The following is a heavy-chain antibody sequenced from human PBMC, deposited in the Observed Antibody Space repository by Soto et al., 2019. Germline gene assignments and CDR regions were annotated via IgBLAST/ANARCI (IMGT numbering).Heavy chain of an antibody. V-gene: IGHV3-23*01. CDR3: AKDQSLRFLEWSHFDY. CDR1: GFTFSSYA. J-gene: IGHJ4*02. CDR2: ISGSGGST. D-gene: IGHD3-3*01. Sequence: PGGSLSLSCAASGFTFSSYAMSWVRQAPGKGLEWVSAISGSGGSTYYADSVKGRFTISRDNSKNTLYLQMNSLRAEDTAVYYCAKDQSLRFLEWSHFDYWGQGTLVTVSS.